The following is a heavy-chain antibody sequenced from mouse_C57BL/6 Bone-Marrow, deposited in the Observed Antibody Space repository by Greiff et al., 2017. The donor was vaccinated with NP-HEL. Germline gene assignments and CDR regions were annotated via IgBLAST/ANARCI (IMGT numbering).Heavy chain of an antibody. CDR3: AREGYSNPYYFDY. V-gene: IGHV1-69*01. CDR2: IDPSDSYT. D-gene: IGHD2-5*01. Sequence: VQLQQPGAELVMPGASVKLSCKASGYTFTSYWMHWVKQRPGQGLEWIGEIDPSDSYTNYIQKFKGKSTLTVDKSSSTAYMQLSSLTSEDSAVYYCAREGYSNPYYFDYWGQGTTLTVSS. CDR1: GYTFTSYW. J-gene: IGHJ2*01.